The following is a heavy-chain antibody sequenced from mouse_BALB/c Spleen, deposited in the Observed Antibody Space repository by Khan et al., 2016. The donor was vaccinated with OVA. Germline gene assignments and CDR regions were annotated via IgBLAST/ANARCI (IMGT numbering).Heavy chain of an antibody. V-gene: IGHV5-6-5*01. CDR1: GFTFSNYA. CDR3: ARNYWFVY. CDR2: ISTGDTT. Sequence: EVQLVESGGGLVKPGGSLKVSCAASGFTFSNYAMSWVRQTPEKRLEWVASISTGDTTYYPDSVKGRFTISSDNARNILYLQMSSRRSYDTAMYYCARNYWFVYWGQGTLVTVSA. J-gene: IGHJ3*01. D-gene: IGHD1-3*01.